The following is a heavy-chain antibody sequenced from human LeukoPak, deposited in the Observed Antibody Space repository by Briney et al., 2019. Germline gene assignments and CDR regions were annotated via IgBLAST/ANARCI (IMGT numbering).Heavy chain of an antibody. Sequence: GGSLRLSCEASGFTFSRYSVNWVRQAPGKGLEWVSYISGGSSTIYYADSVKGRFTVSRDNAKNTLYLQMNSLRAEDTAVYYCARNGEYCSSTSCGDYWGQGTLVTVSS. J-gene: IGHJ4*02. CDR3: ARNGEYCSSTSCGDY. D-gene: IGHD2-2*01. V-gene: IGHV3-48*04. CDR2: ISGGSSTI. CDR1: GFTFSRYS.